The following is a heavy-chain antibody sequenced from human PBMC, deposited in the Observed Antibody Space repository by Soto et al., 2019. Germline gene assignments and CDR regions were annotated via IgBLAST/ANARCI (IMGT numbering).Heavy chain of an antibody. Sequence: GASVKVSCKASGYTFTSYYMHWVRQAPGQGLEWMGIINPSGGSTSYAQKFQGRVTMTRDTSTSTVYMELSSLRSEDTAVYYCAIYCSSTSCSQDGMDVWGQGTTVTVSS. CDR3: AIYCSSTSCSQDGMDV. D-gene: IGHD2-2*01. CDR1: GYTFTSYY. V-gene: IGHV1-46*01. J-gene: IGHJ6*02. CDR2: INPSGGST.